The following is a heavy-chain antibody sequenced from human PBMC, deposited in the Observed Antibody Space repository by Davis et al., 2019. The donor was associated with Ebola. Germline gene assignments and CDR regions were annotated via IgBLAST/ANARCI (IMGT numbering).Heavy chain of an antibody. V-gene: IGHV4-38-2*02. D-gene: IGHD6-6*01. CDR2: IYHSGST. Sequence: PSETLSLTCAVSGYSISSGYYWGWIRQPPGKGLEWIGSIYHSGSTYYNPSLKSRVTISVDTSKNQFSLKLSSVTAADTAVYYCARDLRSSSFNYYYYYYMDVWGKGTTVTVSS. CDR1: GYSISSGYY. J-gene: IGHJ6*03. CDR3: ARDLRSSSFNYYYYYYMDV.